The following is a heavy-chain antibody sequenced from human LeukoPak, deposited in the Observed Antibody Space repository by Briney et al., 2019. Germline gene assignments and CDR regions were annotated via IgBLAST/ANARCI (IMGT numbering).Heavy chain of an antibody. Sequence: ASVKVSCKASGYTFFDYYMYWVRQAPGQGFEWIGWLNPRSGATKYAQKFQARVTMTRDTSTSTGYMELTRLTSDDTAVYYCARDHRLGRTGYDMPADWGQGTRVIVSS. D-gene: IGHD5-12*01. CDR3: ARDHRLGRTGYDMPAD. V-gene: IGHV1-2*02. J-gene: IGHJ4*02. CDR2: LNPRSGAT. CDR1: GYTFFDYY.